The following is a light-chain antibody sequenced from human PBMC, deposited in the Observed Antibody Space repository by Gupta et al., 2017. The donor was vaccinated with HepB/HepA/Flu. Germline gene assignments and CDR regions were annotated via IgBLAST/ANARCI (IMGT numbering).Light chain of an antibody. CDR3: QQYGSSRT. CDR2: GTS. CDR1: QSVRSSY. V-gene: IGKV3-20*01. Sequence: EIVLAQSPGTLSLSPGERATLSCRASQSVRSSYLDWYQQKPGQAPRLLIYGTSSMATGIPDRFSGSGSGTDFTLTISRLEPEDIAVYYCQQYGSSRTFGQGTKVEVK. J-gene: IGKJ1*01.